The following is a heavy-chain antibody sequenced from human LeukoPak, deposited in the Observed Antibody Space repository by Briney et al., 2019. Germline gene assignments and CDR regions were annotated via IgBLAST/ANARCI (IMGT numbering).Heavy chain of an antibody. Sequence: PLETLSLTCSVSGASMTAAYWAWIRQPPGKGLEYIGYIFHTGITKSSPSLTGRATLSLDTSKNQFSLRLTSVTAADTAIYYCARFARVPDSWGQGILVTVSS. J-gene: IGHJ4*02. CDR1: GASMTAAY. CDR3: ARFARVPDS. V-gene: IGHV4-59*01. D-gene: IGHD2-21*01. CDR2: IFHTGIT.